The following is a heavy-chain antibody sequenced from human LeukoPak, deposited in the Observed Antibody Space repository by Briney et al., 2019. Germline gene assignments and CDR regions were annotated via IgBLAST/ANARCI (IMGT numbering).Heavy chain of an antibody. V-gene: IGHV4-61*02. CDR2: IYTSGST. CDR1: GGSISSGSYY. D-gene: IGHD3-22*01. J-gene: IGHJ4*02. Sequence: SETLSLTCTVSGGSISSGSYYWSWIWQPAGKGLEWIGRIYTSGSTNYNPSLKSRVTISVDTSKNQFSLKLSSVTAADTAVYYCAREGGGYYYDSSGYYDYWGQGTLVTVSS. CDR3: AREGGGYYYDSSGYYDY.